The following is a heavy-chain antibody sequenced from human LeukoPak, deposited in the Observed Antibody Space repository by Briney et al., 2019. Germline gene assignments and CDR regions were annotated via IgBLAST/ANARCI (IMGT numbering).Heavy chain of an antibody. CDR3: ARRCSTGWCMDY. Sequence: TGGSLRLSCAVSGFTVSSNYMGWVRQAPGKGLEWISVIYSGGRAFYGGDTFYADSVKGRFTISRDDSKNTLYLQMNSLRAEDTAVYYCARRCSTGWCMDYWGQGTLVTVSS. CDR1: GFTVSSNY. V-gene: IGHV3-23*03. J-gene: IGHJ4*02. D-gene: IGHD6-13*01. CDR2: IYSGGRAFYGGDT.